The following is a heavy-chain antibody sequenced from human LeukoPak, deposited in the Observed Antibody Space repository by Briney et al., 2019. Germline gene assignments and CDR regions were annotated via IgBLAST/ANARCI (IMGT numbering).Heavy chain of an antibody. Sequence: PSETLSLTCTVSGGSISSGGYYWSWIRQHPGKGLEWIGYIYYSGSTYYNPSLKSRVTISVDTSKNQFSLKLSSVTAADTAVYYCARHACSSTSCYRYYYYGMDVWGQGTTVTVSS. CDR1: GGSISSGGYY. J-gene: IGHJ6*02. V-gene: IGHV4-31*03. D-gene: IGHD2-2*02. CDR2: IYYSGST. CDR3: ARHACSSTSCYRYYYYGMDV.